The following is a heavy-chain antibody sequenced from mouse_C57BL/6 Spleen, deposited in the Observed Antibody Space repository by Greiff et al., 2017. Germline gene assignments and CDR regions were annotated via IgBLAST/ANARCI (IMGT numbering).Heavy chain of an antibody. Sequence: QVQLQQPGAELVKPGASVKMSCKASGYTFTSYWITWVKQRPGQGLAWIGDIYPGSGSTNYNEKFKSKATLTVDTSSSTDYMQLSSLTSEDSAVYYCARDNSKKSAWFAYWGQGTLVTVSA. V-gene: IGHV1-55*01. J-gene: IGHJ3*01. D-gene: IGHD2-5*01. CDR2: IYPGSGST. CDR3: ARDNSKKSAWFAY. CDR1: GYTFTSYW.